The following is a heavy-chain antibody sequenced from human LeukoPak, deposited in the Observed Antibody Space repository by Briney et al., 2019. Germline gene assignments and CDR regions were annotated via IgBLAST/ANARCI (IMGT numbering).Heavy chain of an antibody. CDR1: GYTVNSDA. CDR3: AKDIRSSGSSKYSDY. CDR2: ISGSGGST. V-gene: IGHV3-23*01. Sequence: AGGSLRLSCAASGYTVNSDAMSWVRQAPGKGLEWVSTISGSGGSTYYADSVKGRFTISRDNSKNTLYLQMNSLRAEDTAVYYCAKDIRSSGSSKYSDYWGQGTLVTVSS. J-gene: IGHJ4*02. D-gene: IGHD6-19*01.